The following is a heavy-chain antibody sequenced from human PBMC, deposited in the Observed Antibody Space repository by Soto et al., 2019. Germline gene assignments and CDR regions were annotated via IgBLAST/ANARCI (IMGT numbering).Heavy chain of an antibody. J-gene: IGHJ6*02. CDR1: GFTFSSYA. CDR3: ARGGDFWSGSPPYYYYGMDV. D-gene: IGHD3-3*01. V-gene: IGHV3-30-3*01. Sequence: QVQLVESGGGVVQPGRSLRLSCAASGFTFSSYAMHWVRQAPGKGLEWVAVISYDGSNKYYADSVKGRFTISRDNSKPTLYLQMNSLRAGATAVYYCARGGDFWSGSPPYYYYGMDVWGQGTRVTVSS. CDR2: ISYDGSNK.